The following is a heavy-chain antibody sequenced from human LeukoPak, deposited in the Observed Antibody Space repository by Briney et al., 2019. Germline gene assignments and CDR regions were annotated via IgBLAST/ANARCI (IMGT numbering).Heavy chain of an antibody. CDR1: KFAFSSYA. V-gene: IGHV3-23*01. Sequence: GGSLRPSCAASKFAFSSYAMSWVRQAPGKGLEWVSAITGGGGNTYYADSVKGRFTISRDNSKNTLCLQMNSLRAEDTAVYYCGKNRYSGSLSPFDIWGQGTMVTVSS. D-gene: IGHD1-26*01. CDR2: ITGGGGNT. J-gene: IGHJ3*02. CDR3: GKNRYSGSLSPFDI.